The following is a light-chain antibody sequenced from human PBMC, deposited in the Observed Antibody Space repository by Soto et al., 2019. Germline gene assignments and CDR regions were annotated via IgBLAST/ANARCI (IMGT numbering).Light chain of an antibody. J-gene: IGLJ3*02. Sequence: QAVVTQPPSVSGAPGQRVTISCTGSSSNIGAGYDVHWYQQLPGTAPKLLIYGNNNRPSGVPDRFACSKSGTSASLAITGLQAEDEGDYYCQSSDSTLRVVFGGGTKVTVL. CDR3: QSSDSTLRVV. CDR2: GNN. V-gene: IGLV1-40*01. CDR1: SSNIGAGYD.